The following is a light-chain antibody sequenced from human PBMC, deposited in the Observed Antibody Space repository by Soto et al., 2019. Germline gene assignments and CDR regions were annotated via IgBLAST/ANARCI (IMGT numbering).Light chain of an antibody. CDR2: AAS. V-gene: IGKV1D-16*01. CDR1: QGISSW. J-gene: IGKJ1*01. CDR3: QHYNSYSEA. Sequence: DIPITQSTYSVSASVGDSVPLPCRASQGISSWLAWYQQKPGKAPKLLIYAASSLQSGVPSRFSGSGSGTEFTLTISSLQPDDFATYYCQHYNSYSEAFGQGTKVDIK.